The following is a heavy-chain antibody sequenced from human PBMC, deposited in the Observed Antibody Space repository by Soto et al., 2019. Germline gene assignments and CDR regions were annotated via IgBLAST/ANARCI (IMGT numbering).Heavy chain of an antibody. V-gene: IGHV4-59*01. CDR3: ARDNLAAAGNYYYSYGMDV. CDR1: GGSISSYY. D-gene: IGHD6-13*01. Sequence: SETLSLTCTVYGGSISSYYWSWIRQPPGKGLEWIGYIYYSGSTNYNPSLKSRVTISVDTSKNQFSLKLSSVTAADTAVYYCARDNLAAAGNYYYSYGMDVWGQGTTLTVSS. J-gene: IGHJ6*02. CDR2: IYYSGST.